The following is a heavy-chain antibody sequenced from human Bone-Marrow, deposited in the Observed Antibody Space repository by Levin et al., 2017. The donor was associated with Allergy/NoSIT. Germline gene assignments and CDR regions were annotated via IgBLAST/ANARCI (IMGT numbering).Heavy chain of an antibody. CDR1: GFTFNTYA. CDR2: ISHSGTST. Sequence: PGGSLRLSCAASGFTFNTYAMNWVRQAPGMGLEWVSGISHSGTSTYYADSVKGRFTISRDNSKQTLYLQMNSLRAEDTAVYFCAKATPEDDCSGDTCYIYYYYVLDVWGRGTTVTVSS. J-gene: IGHJ6*02. CDR3: AKATPEDDCSGDTCYIYYYYVLDV. V-gene: IGHV3-23*01. D-gene: IGHD2-15*01.